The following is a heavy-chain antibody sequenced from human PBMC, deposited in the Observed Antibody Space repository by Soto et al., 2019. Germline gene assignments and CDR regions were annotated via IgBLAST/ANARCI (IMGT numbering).Heavy chain of an antibody. Sequence: QVQLQQWGAGLLKPSETLSLTCAVYGGSFSGYYWSWIRQPPGEGLEWIGEINHSGSTNYNPSLKSRVTISVDTSKNQFTLKLSSVTAADTAVYYCARGAGEFGAVIGTLDYRGQGTLVTVSS. CDR2: INHSGST. CDR1: GGSFSGYY. D-gene: IGHD3-16*02. CDR3: ARGAGEFGAVIGTLDY. V-gene: IGHV4-34*01. J-gene: IGHJ4*02.